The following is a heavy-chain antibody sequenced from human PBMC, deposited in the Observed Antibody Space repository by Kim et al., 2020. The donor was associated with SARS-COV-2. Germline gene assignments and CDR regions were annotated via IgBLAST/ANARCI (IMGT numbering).Heavy chain of an antibody. CDR2: IYTSGST. J-gene: IGHJ4*02. V-gene: IGHV4-4*07. Sequence: SETLSLTCTVSGGSISSYYWSWIRQPAGKGLEWIGRIYTSGSTNYNPSLKSRVTMSVDTSKNQFSLKLSSVTAADTAVYYCASTVDTAMVTFPWVFDYWGQGTLVTVSS. CDR3: ASTVDTAMVTFPWVFDY. CDR1: GGSISSYY. D-gene: IGHD5-18*01.